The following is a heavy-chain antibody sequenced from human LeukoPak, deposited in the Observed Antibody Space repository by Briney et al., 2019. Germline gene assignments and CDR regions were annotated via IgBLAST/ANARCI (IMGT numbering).Heavy chain of an antibody. CDR1: GYTFTGYL. V-gene: IGHV1-2*02. D-gene: IGHD4-17*01. J-gene: IGHJ2*01. CDR3: VRGLTTVATWLYL. CDR2: ISPNSGDT. Sequence: VASVEVSCKASGYTFTGYLMHWVRQAPGQGLEWMGWISPNSGDTKYAQNFQGRVTMTRDTSVSTAYMEVSRLRSDDTAVYYCVRGLTTVATWLYLWGRGTLVTVSS.